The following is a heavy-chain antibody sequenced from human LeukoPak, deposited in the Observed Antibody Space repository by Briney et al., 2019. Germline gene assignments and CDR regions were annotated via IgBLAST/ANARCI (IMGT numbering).Heavy chain of an antibody. D-gene: IGHD3-3*01. J-gene: IGHJ5*02. CDR1: GGSISSYY. CDR3: ARGGNDFWSGLMYNWFDP. V-gene: IGHV4-59*01. Sequence: SETLSLTCTVSGGSISSYYWNWIRQPPGKGLEWIGYIYYSGSTNYNPSLQSRVTISVDTSKNQFSLKLTSVTAADTAMYYCARGGNDFWSGLMYNWFDPWGQRTLVTVSS. CDR2: IYYSGST.